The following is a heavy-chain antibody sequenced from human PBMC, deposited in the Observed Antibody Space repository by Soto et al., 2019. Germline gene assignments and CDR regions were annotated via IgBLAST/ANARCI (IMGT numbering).Heavy chain of an antibody. CDR2: IKQDGSEK. CDR3: ARVGSHTAMVIFDY. D-gene: IGHD5-18*01. CDR1: GFTFSSYW. J-gene: IGHJ4*02. V-gene: IGHV3-7*05. Sequence: EVQLVESGGGLVQPGGSLRLSCAASGFTFSSYWMSWVRQAPGKGLEWVANIKQDGSEKYYVDSVKGRFTISRDNAKNSLYLQMKSLRAEDTAVYYCARVGSHTAMVIFDYWGQGTLVTVSS.